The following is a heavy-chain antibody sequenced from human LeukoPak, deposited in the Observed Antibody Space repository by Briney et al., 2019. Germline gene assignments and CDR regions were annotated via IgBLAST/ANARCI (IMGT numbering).Heavy chain of an antibody. D-gene: IGHD1-26*01. Sequence: PGGSLRLSYAASGFTFSSDWMHWVRQAPGQGLVWVSRINPAGSSTNYADSVKGRFTISRDNAMNTLYLHLNSLKAEDTAVYYCARGVRGSYGTDLWGQGTLATVSS. CDR3: ARGVRGSYGTDL. CDR1: GFTFSSDW. V-gene: IGHV3-74*01. CDR2: INPAGSST. J-gene: IGHJ5*02.